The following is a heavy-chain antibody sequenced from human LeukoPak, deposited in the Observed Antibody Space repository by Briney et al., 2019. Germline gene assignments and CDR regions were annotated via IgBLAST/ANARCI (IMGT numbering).Heavy chain of an antibody. CDR1: GYTFTSYA. V-gene: IGHV1-3*01. J-gene: IGHJ5*02. D-gene: IGHD3-9*01. Sequence: ASVKVSCKASGYTFTSYAMHWVRQAPGQRLEWMGWINAGNGNTKYSQKFQGRVTITRDTSASTAYMELSSLRSEDTAVYYCARDGFGYFDWLFPRSWFDPWGQGTLVTVSS. CDR2: INAGNGNT. CDR3: ARDGFGYFDWLFPRSWFDP.